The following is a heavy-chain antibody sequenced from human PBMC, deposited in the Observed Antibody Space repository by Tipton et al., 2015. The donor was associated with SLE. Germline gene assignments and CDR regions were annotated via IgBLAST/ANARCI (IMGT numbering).Heavy chain of an antibody. CDR2: IFYSGST. D-gene: IGHD3-3*01. CDR1: GGSISSYF. V-gene: IGHV4-59*01. CDR3: ARDPGRYDFGPYGMDV. J-gene: IGHJ6*02. Sequence: TLSLTCTVSGGSISSYFWSWIRQPPGKGLEWIGYIFYSGSTNYNPSLKSRVTISVDTSKNQFSLKLSSVTAADTAVYYCARDPGRYDFGPYGMDVGGQGSTVTVSS.